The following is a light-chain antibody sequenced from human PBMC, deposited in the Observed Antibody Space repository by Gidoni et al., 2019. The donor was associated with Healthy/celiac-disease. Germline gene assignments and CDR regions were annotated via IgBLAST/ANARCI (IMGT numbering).Light chain of an antibody. Sequence: IQMTQSPSSLSASVGDRVTITCRASQSISSYLNWYQQKPGKAPKLLIYAASSLQSGVPSRFSGSGSGTDFTLTISSLQPEDFATYYCQQSYSTPFTFXHXTKVDIK. J-gene: IGKJ3*01. V-gene: IGKV1-39*01. CDR1: QSISSY. CDR2: AAS. CDR3: QQSYSTPFT.